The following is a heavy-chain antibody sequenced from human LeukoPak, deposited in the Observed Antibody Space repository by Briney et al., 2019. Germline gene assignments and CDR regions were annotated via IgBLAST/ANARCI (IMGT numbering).Heavy chain of an antibody. D-gene: IGHD7-27*01. Sequence: ASVKASCKASAYTFTSYAMHWVRQAPGQRLEWMGWINTGNGNTEFSQKFQGRVTITRDTSASTAYMELSSLRSEDTAVYYCARVNWGSYYFDYWGQGTLVTVSS. V-gene: IGHV1-3*04. J-gene: IGHJ4*02. CDR1: AYTFTSYA. CDR2: INTGNGNT. CDR3: ARVNWGSYYFDY.